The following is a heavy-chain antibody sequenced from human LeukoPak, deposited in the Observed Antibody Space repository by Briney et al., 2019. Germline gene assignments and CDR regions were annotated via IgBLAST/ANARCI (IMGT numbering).Heavy chain of an antibody. J-gene: IGHJ6*04. Sequence: SVKVSCKASGGTFSSYAISWVRQAPGQGLEWMGGIIPIFGTANYAQKFQGRVTITADESTSTAYMELSSLRSEDTAVYYCARAMITMARGVIPDYYYYGRDVWGKGTTVTVSS. CDR2: IIPIFGTA. CDR1: GGTFSSYA. CDR3: ARAMITMARGVIPDYYYYGRDV. D-gene: IGHD3-10*01. V-gene: IGHV1-69*13.